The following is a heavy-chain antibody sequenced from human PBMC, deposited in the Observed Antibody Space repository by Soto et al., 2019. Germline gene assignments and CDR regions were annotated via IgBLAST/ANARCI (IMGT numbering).Heavy chain of an antibody. CDR3: AKLVIGYCSGNTCDDY. D-gene: IGHD2-15*01. CDR1: GFTFSYG. Sequence: VQLLESGGGLIQPGGSLRLSCAASGFTFSYGIHWLRQAPGKGLEWVAYISYDSSNKFYGDSVNGRFTISRDNSKNTHFLQMNSLRAEDTAVYYCAKLVIGYCSGNTCDDYWGQGTLVAVSS. CDR2: ISYDSSNK. V-gene: IGHV3-30*18. J-gene: IGHJ4*02.